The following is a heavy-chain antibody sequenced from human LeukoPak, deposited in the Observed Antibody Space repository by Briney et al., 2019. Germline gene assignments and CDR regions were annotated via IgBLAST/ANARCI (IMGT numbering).Heavy chain of an antibody. CDR3: ARALSIAAAGTGAGY. CDR1: GFTFSSYI. V-gene: IGHV3-21*01. D-gene: IGHD6-13*01. Sequence: GGSLRLSCAASGFTFSSYIMNWVRQAPGKGLEWVSSISSSSYIYYADSVKGRFTISRDNAKNSLYLQMNSLRAEDTAVYYCARALSIAAAGTGAGYWGQGNLVTVSS. CDR2: ISSSSYI. J-gene: IGHJ4*02.